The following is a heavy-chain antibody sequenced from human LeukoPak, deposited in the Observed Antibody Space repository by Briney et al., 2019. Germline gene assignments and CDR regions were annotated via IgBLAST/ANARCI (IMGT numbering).Heavy chain of an antibody. Sequence: GGSLRLSCAASGFTFSSYEMNWVRQAPGKGLVWVSLISTDGSATTCADSVKGRFTISRDNTKNTLYLQMNSLSGEDTALYYCVRDAGTLESGNSDWSLNWFDSWGQGTLVTVSS. D-gene: IGHD3-9*01. CDR3: VRDAGTLESGNSDWSLNWFDS. CDR1: GFTFSSYE. CDR2: ISTDGSAT. J-gene: IGHJ5*01. V-gene: IGHV3-74*01.